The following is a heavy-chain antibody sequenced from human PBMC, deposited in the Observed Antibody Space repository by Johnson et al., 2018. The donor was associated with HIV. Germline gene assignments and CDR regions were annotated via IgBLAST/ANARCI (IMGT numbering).Heavy chain of an antibody. CDR1: GFTFDDYG. V-gene: IGHV3-20*04. CDR3: VQGYYDILTGNYDAFDI. D-gene: IGHD3-9*01. CDR2: INWNGGST. J-gene: IGHJ3*02. Sequence: VQLVESGGGVVRPGGSLRLSCAASGFTFDDYGMSWVRQVPGKGLEWVSGINWNGGSTGYADSVKGRFTISRDNSKNTLYLQMNSLRTGDTALYYCVQGYYDILTGNYDAFDIWDQGTMVTVSS.